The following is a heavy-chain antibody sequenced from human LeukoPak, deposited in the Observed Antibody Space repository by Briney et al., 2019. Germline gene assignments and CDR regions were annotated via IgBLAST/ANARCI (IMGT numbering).Heavy chain of an antibody. CDR1: GFTFSNYG. V-gene: IGHV3-30*03. D-gene: IGHD1-1*01. Sequence: PGRSLRLSCAASGFTFSNYGMHWVRQAPGKGLEWVAVISYDGSNKYYADSVKGRFTISRDNSKNTLYLQMNSLRAEDTAVYYCAREGGEWNLDYWGQGTLVTVSS. CDR3: AREGGEWNLDY. CDR2: ISYDGSNK. J-gene: IGHJ4*02.